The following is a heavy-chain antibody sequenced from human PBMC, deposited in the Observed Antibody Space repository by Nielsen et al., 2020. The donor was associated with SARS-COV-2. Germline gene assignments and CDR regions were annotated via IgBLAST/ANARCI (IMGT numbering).Heavy chain of an antibody. CDR3: AREISRGRIR. V-gene: IGHV4-61*01. CDR1: GGSVSSGSYY. CDR2: IYYSGST. J-gene: IGHJ4*02. D-gene: IGHD1-26*01. Sequence: SETLSLTCTVSGGSVSSGSYYWSWIRQPPGKGLEWIGCIYYSGSTNYNPSLKSRVTISVDTSKNQFSLKLSSVTAADTAVYYCAREISRGRIRWGQGTLVTVSS.